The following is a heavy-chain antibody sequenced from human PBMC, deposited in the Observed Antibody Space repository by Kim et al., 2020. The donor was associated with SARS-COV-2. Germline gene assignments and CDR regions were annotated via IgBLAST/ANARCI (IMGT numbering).Heavy chain of an antibody. CDR3: ARDSGTYVRASDV. CDR2: ISSDGAST. V-gene: IGHV3-64*02. Sequence: GGSLRLSCAASGFAFSRYAMNWVRQTPAKGLEVVSSISSDGASTNYADAVKGRFTVSRDNSKNTLFLQMSILKSDDTAVYFCARDSGTYVRASDVWGQGTPVTVSS. CDR1: GFAFSRYA. D-gene: IGHD1-26*01. J-gene: IGHJ3*01.